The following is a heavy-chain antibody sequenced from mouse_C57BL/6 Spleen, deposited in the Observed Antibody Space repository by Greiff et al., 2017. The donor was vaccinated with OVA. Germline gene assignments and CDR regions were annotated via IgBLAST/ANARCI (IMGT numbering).Heavy chain of an antibody. CDR2: IDPISGGT. Sequence: QVQLQQSGADLVKPGASVKLSCKASGYTFTSYWMHWVKQRPGRGLEWIGRIDPISGGTKNNEKFKSKATLTVDKPSSTAYMQLSSLTSEDSAVYYCARPHYYGSSFDYWGQGTTLTVSS. J-gene: IGHJ2*01. CDR1: GYTFTSYW. V-gene: IGHV1-72*01. CDR3: ARPHYYGSSFDY. D-gene: IGHD1-1*01.